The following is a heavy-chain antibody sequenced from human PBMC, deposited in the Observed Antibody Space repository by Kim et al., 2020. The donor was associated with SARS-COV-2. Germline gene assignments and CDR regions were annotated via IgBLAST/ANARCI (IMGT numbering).Heavy chain of an antibody. CDR1: GGTFSSYA. CDR3: ARDRYYDSSGYYYDAAFDI. D-gene: IGHD3-22*01. V-gene: IGHV1-69*13. Sequence: SVKVSCKASGGTFSSYAISWVRQAPGQGLEWMGGIIPIFGTANYAQKFQGRVTITADESTSTAYMELSSLRSEDTAVYYCARDRYYDSSGYYYDAAFDIWGQGTMVTVSS. J-gene: IGHJ3*02. CDR2: IIPIFGTA.